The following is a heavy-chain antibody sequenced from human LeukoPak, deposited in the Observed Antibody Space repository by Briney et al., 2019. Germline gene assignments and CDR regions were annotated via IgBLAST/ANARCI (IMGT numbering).Heavy chain of an antibody. J-gene: IGHJ5*02. Sequence: PSETLSLTCTVSGGSISSYYWSWIRQPAGKGLEWIGRIYTSGSTNYNPSLKSRVTMSVDTSKNQFSLKLSSVTAADTAVYYCAREHITMVRGVIIGNWFDPWGQGTLVTVSS. CDR2: IYTSGST. CDR1: GGSISSYY. V-gene: IGHV4-4*07. CDR3: AREHITMVRGVIIGNWFDP. D-gene: IGHD3-10*01.